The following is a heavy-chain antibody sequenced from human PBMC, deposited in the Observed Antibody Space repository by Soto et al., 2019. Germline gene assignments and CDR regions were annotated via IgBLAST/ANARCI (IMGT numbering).Heavy chain of an antibody. CDR2: ISSNGGST. V-gene: IGHV3-64*04. CDR3: AKSLSAAGTKDDAFDI. Sequence: GGSLRLSCSASGFTFSSYAMHWVRQAPGKGLEYVSAISSNGGSTYYADSVKGRFTISRDNSKNTLYPQMNSLRAEDTAVYYCAKSLSAAGTKDDAFDIWGQGTMVTVSS. J-gene: IGHJ3*02. CDR1: GFTFSSYA. D-gene: IGHD6-13*01.